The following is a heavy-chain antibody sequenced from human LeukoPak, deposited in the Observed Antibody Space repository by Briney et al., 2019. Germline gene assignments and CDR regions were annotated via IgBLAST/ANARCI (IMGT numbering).Heavy chain of an antibody. V-gene: IGHV3-66*01. CDR1: GFTVSSNY. D-gene: IGHD6-13*01. CDR2: IYSVGST. CDR3: ARGQQLVKTD. J-gene: IGHJ4*02. Sequence: GGSLRLSCAASGFTVSSNYMTWVRQAPGKGLEWVSVIYSVGSTYYADSVKGRFTISRDNSKNTVYLQMDSLRAEDTALYYCARGQQLVKTDWGQGTLVTVSS.